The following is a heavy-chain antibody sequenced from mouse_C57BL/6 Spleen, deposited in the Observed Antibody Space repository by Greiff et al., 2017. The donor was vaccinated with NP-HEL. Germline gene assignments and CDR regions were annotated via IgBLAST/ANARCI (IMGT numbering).Heavy chain of an antibody. J-gene: IGHJ2*01. V-gene: IGHV1-4*01. CDR3: ARRYGSSPLDY. CDR1: GYTFTSYT. CDR2: INPSSGYT. Sequence: VHLVESGAELARPGASVKMSCKASGYTFTSYTMHWVKQRPGQGLEWIGYINPSSGYTKYNQKFKDKATLTADKSTSTAYMQLSSLTSEDSAVYYCARRYGSSPLDYWGQGTTLTVSS. D-gene: IGHD1-1*01.